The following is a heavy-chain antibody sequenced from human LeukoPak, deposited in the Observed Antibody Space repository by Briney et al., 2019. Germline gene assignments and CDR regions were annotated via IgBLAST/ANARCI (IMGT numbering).Heavy chain of an antibody. D-gene: IGHD3-3*01. CDR1: GFTFSSYS. CDR3: ASLTHWNY. J-gene: IGHJ4*02. Sequence: AGGSLRLSCAASGFTFSSYSMNWVRQAPGKGLEWVSSISSSSSYIYYADSVKGRFTIPRDHAKNSLYLQMNSLRAEDTAVYYCASLTHWNYWGQGTLVTVSS. CDR2: ISSSSSYI. V-gene: IGHV3-21*01.